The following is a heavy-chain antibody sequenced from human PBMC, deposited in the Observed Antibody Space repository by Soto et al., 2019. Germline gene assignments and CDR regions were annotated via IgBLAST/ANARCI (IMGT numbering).Heavy chain of an antibody. Sequence: QVQLQESGPGLVKPSQTLSLTCTVSGDSISSNNNYWSWIRQPPGEGLEWIGFISYSGTTSYTPSLQSRVAISLHTSKNKFSLRLSSVTAADTAVYYCARGRAYSYGLDPWGQRSLATVSS. V-gene: IGHV4-30-4*01. J-gene: IGHJ5*02. CDR3: ARGRAYSYGLDP. CDR2: ISYSGTT. CDR1: GDSISSNNNY. D-gene: IGHD5-18*01.